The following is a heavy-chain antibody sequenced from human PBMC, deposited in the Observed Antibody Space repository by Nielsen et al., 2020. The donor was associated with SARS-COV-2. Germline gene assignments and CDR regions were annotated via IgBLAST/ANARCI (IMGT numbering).Heavy chain of an antibody. J-gene: IGHJ4*02. Sequence: GESLKISCEASGFSFSDSYMSWIRQAPGKGLEWVSYINSGSSYTNYADSVKSRFTISRDNAKKSLFLEMKSLRAEDTAVYYCARIGWTYYFASWGRGTLVTVSS. CDR1: GFSFSDSY. CDR2: INSGSSYT. V-gene: IGHV3-11*03. CDR3: ARIGWTYYFAS. D-gene: IGHD2-15*01.